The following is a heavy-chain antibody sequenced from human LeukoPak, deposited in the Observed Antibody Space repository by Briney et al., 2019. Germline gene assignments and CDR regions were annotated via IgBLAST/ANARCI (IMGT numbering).Heavy chain of an antibody. CDR3: ARGKVIDGLDV. Sequence: SQTLSLTCAISVDSVSSNSDACKWVRQSPSRGLESLGRTYYRSKWYNDYAVSVKSRITINPDTSNSQFSLQLNSVIPEDMAVYYCARGKVIDGLDVWGQGTTVALSS. D-gene: IGHD2-21*01. CDR1: VDSVSSNSDA. J-gene: IGHJ6*02. V-gene: IGHV6-1*01. CDR2: TYYRSKWYN.